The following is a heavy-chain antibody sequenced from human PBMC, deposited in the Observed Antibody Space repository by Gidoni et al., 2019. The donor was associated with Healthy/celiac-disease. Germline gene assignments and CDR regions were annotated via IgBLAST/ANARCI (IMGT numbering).Heavy chain of an antibody. V-gene: IGHV4-4*02. CDR3: ARGGNGYSYGRALDY. Sequence: QVQLQESGPGLVKPSGTLSLTCAVSGGSISSRNWWSWVRQPPGKGLEWIGEIYHSWSTNYNPSLKSRVTISVDKSKNQFSLKLSSVTAADTAVYYCARGGNGYSYGRALDYWGQGTLVTVSS. CDR2: IYHSWST. J-gene: IGHJ4*02. D-gene: IGHD5-18*01. CDR1: GGSISSRNW.